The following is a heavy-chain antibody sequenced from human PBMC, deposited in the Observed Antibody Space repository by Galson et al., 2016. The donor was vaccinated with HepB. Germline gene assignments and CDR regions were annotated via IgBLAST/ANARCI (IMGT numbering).Heavy chain of an antibody. J-gene: IGHJ6*02. CDR3: TSYGYYERYYYYGMDV. D-gene: IGHD4-17*01. CDR2: IRSKANSYAT. CDR1: GFTFSGSA. Sequence: SLRLSCAASGFTFSGSAMHWVRQASGKGLEWVGRIRSKANSYATAYAASVKGRFTISRDDSKNTAYLQMNSLKTEDTAVYYCTSYGYYERYYYYGMDVWGQGTTVTVSS. V-gene: IGHV3-73*01.